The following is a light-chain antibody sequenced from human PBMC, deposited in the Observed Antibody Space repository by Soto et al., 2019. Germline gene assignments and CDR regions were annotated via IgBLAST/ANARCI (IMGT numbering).Light chain of an antibody. J-gene: IGKJ4*01. Sequence: DIQMTQSPSTLSASVGDRVIITCRASQSVSTWLAWYQQKPGKAPNLLIYKASTLQSGVPSRFSGSGSGTDFSLIISSLQPDDFATYYCQQDSGFPLTFGGGSRVEIK. CDR3: QQDSGFPLT. CDR1: QSVSTW. CDR2: KAS. V-gene: IGKV1-5*03.